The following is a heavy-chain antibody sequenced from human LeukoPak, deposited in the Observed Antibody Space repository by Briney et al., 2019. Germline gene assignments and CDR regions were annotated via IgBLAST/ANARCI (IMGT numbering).Heavy chain of an antibody. CDR3: ARGSTGYYLYYYYMDV. J-gene: IGHJ6*03. V-gene: IGHV3-7*01. CDR1: GFTFSSYW. Sequence: GGSLRLSCAASGFTFSSYWMSWVRQAPGKGLEWVANIKQDGSEKYYVDSVKGRFTISRDNVKNSLYLQMNSLRAEDTAVYYCARGSTGYYLYYYYMDVWGKGTTVTVSS. CDR2: IKQDGSEK. D-gene: IGHD3-9*01.